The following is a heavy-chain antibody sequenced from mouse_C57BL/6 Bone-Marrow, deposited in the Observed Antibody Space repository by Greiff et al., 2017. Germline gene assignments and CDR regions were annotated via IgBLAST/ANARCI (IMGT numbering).Heavy chain of an antibody. Sequence: SVAELVRPGASVKLSCTASGFNFNNSYMHWVKQRPEQGLEWIGRIDPANGNTKYAPKFQGKATFTADTSSTTAYLQLSSLTSEDTAIYYCARPDYYGSGGGFDVWGTGTTVTVSS. CDR3: ARPDYYGSGGGFDV. CDR2: IDPANGNT. J-gene: IGHJ1*03. V-gene: IGHV14-3*01. CDR1: GFNFNNSY. D-gene: IGHD1-1*01.